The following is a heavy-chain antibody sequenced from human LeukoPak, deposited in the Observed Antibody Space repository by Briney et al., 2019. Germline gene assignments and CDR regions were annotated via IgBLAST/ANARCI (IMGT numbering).Heavy chain of an antibody. CDR1: GFTFSNYW. Sequence: GGSLRLSCTASGFTFSNYWMHWVSQVPGKGLVWVARINPDGSTTSYADSAKGRFTISRDNAKNTLNLQMNSLSAEDTAVYYCARCSSGWFRMDVWGQGTTVTVSS. J-gene: IGHJ6*02. CDR3: ARCSSGWFRMDV. D-gene: IGHD6-19*01. CDR2: INPDGSTT. V-gene: IGHV3-74*01.